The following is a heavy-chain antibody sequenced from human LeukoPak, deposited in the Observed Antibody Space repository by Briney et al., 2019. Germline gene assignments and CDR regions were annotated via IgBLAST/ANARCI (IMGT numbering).Heavy chain of an antibody. V-gene: IGHV3-73*01. D-gene: IGHD2-15*01. CDR1: GFTFSGSA. CDR2: IRSKANSYVT. Sequence: GGSLRLSCAASGFTFSGSALHWVRQASGKGLEWVGRIRSKANSYVTAYAASVKGRFTISRDDSENTAYLQMNGLETDDTAVYYCARHTDRYCSGSNCYGYYFYGLDVWGQGTTVTVSS. CDR3: ARHTDRYCSGSNCYGYYFYGLDV. J-gene: IGHJ6*02.